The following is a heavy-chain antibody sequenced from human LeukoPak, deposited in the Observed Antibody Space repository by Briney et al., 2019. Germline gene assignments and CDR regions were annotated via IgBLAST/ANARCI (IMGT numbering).Heavy chain of an antibody. CDR3: ARQIASAGTAGFYF. D-gene: IGHD6-13*01. V-gene: IGHV4-4*07. CDR1: GGSIGSYY. Sequence: SETLSLTCTVSGGSIGSYYWSWIRRPAGKGLEWIGRIYSTGSTNYNPPLKSRVTMSVDTSKNQFSLRLRSVTAADTAVYYCARQIASAGTAGFYFWGQGALVTVSS. J-gene: IGHJ4*02. CDR2: IYSTGST.